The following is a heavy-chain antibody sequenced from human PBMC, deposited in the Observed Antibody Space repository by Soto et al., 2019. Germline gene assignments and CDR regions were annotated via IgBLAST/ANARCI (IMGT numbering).Heavy chain of an antibody. CDR3: AADSSGYFWFDP. D-gene: IGHD3-22*01. CDR1: GGSMSRYY. V-gene: IGHV4-59*01. Sequence: SETLSLTCSVSGGSMSRYYWNWIRQTPEKGLEWIGYVYHSGSTKYNPLLERRVSISIDTSRNQFSLKLSSVTAADTAVYYCAADSSGYFWFDPWGQGILVTVSS. J-gene: IGHJ5*02. CDR2: VYHSGST.